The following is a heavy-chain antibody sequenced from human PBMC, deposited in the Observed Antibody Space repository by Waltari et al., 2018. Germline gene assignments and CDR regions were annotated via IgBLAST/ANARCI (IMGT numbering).Heavy chain of an antibody. CDR1: GFTFSSYG. Sequence: VQLVESGGGVVQPGRSLRLSCAASGFTFSSYGMHWVRQAPGKGLEWVAVIWYDGSNKYYADSVKGRFTISRDNSKNTLYLQMNSLRAEDTAVYYCARGLYSSSLYFDYWGQGTLVTVSS. CDR2: IWYDGSNK. CDR3: ARGLYSSSLYFDY. V-gene: IGHV3-33*01. J-gene: IGHJ4*02. D-gene: IGHD6-13*01.